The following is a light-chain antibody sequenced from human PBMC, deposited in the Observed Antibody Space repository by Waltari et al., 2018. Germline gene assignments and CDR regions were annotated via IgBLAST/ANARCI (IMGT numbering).Light chain of an antibody. CDR2: ENT. CDR1: SSNIGHNY. V-gene: IGLV1-51*02. J-gene: IGLJ7*01. Sequence: QSVLTQPPSVSAAPGQRVTISYSGGSSNIGHNYVSWYRQFPGTAPKLLIYENTERPSGIPGRFSGSKSGTSATLDITGLQAGDEADYYCGTWDSSLSGAVFGGGTHLTVL. CDR3: GTWDSSLSGAV.